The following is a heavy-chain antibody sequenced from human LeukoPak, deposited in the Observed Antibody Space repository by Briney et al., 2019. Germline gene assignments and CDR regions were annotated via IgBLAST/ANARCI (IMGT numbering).Heavy chain of an antibody. Sequence: GASVKVSCKASGYTFTNYYVHWVRQAPGQGLEWVAIINPRNGYTRYAQRLQGRVSVTGDTSTATVYMELSSLTSEDTAVYYCARDPFSSDWYSXXXFDPWGQGTLVTVSS. CDR3: ARDPFSSDWYSXXXFDP. CDR2: INPRNGYT. D-gene: IGHD6-19*01. CDR1: GYTFTNYY. J-gene: IGHJ5*02. V-gene: IGHV1-46*01.